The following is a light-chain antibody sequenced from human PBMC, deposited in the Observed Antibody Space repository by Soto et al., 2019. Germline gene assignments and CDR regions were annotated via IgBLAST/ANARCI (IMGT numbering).Light chain of an antibody. CDR2: EVS. Sequence: QSALTQPASVSGSPGQSITISCTGTSGDVGGYNYVSWYQHHPGKAPKLLIYEVSDRPSGVSNRFSGSKSGNTASLTISGLQADDEADYYCSSYTSTSSRVFGGGTKVTVL. J-gene: IGLJ2*01. CDR3: SSYTSTSSRV. CDR1: SGDVGGYNY. V-gene: IGLV2-14*01.